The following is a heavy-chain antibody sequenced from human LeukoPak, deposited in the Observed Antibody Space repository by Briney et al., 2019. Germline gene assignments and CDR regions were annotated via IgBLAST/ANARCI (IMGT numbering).Heavy chain of an antibody. J-gene: IGHJ5*02. Sequence: ASVKVSCKASGYTLTSYYMHWVRQAPGQGLEWMGIINPSGGSTSYAQKFQGRVTMTRDTSTSTVYMELSSVRSEDTAVYYCAKEGVEYDSSGYYAWFDPWGQGTLVTVSS. CDR1: GYTLTSYY. CDR3: AKEGVEYDSSGYYAWFDP. D-gene: IGHD3-22*01. CDR2: INPSGGST. V-gene: IGHV1-46*01.